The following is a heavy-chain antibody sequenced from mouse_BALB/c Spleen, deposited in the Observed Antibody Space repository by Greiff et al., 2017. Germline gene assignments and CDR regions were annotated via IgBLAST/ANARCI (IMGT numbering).Heavy chain of an antibody. Sequence: EVMLVESGGGLVKPGGSLKLSCAASGFTFSDYYMYWVRQTPEKRLEWVATISDGGSYTYYPDSVKGRFTISRDNAKNNLYLQMSSLKSEDTAMYYCARDLGGNFFDYGGQGTTLTVSS. J-gene: IGHJ2*01. CDR2: ISDGGSYT. CDR3: ARDLGGNFFDY. CDR1: GFTFSDYY. V-gene: IGHV5-4*02. D-gene: IGHD2-1*01.